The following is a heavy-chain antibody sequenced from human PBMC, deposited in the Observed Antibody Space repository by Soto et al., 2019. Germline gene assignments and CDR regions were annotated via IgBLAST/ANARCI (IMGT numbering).Heavy chain of an antibody. CDR2: IYYSGST. Sequence: SETLSLTCTVSGGPLSSGGYYRSWIRQHPGKGLEWIGYIYYSGSTYYHPSLKSRVTISVDTSKNQFSLKLSSVTAADTAVYYCAKLPKSITMVRGYHYYMDGWGKGTTVTVSS. J-gene: IGHJ6*03. CDR1: GGPLSSGGYY. CDR3: AKLPKSITMVRGYHYYMDG. V-gene: IGHV4-31*03. D-gene: IGHD3-10*01.